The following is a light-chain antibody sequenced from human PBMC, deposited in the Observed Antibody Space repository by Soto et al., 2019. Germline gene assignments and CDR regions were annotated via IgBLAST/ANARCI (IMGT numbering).Light chain of an antibody. CDR3: QQRNSWPLT. CDR1: QSVSSN. CDR2: DAS. V-gene: IGKV3-11*01. Sequence: EIVLTPSPGTLSLSPGEGATLSCRASQSVSSNLAWYQQKPGQAPRLLIYDASNRASGISARFSGSGSGTDFTLTISTLEPEDFAVYVGQQRNSWPLTVGGGTKVDIK. J-gene: IGKJ4*01.